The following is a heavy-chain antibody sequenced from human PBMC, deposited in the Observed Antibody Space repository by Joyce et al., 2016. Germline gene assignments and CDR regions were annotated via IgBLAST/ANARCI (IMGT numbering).Heavy chain of an antibody. J-gene: IGHJ4*02. D-gene: IGHD3-22*01. CDR2: IIPTTGVT. CDR3: ARGPFYYDNNGYGNEY. V-gene: IGHV1-2*02. CDR1: GYTFSGYD. Sequence: QVQLVQSGAEVKKPGASVKVSCKGSGYTFSGYDIHWGRQAPGQGLGWMGRIIPTTGVTKYAQKFQGRVTVTIDKSSDTAFLEMTGLKSDDTAIYFCARGPFYYDNNGYGNEYWGQGTLVTVSS.